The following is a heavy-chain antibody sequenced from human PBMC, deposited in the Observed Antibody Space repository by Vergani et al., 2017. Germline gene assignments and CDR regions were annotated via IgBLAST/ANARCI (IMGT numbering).Heavy chain of an antibody. J-gene: IGHJ4*02. CDR1: GDSISSGVYY. D-gene: IGHD3-22*01. CDR2: IYSTGST. CDR3: AIMGGYDEGNAFRIGYFDS. Sequence: QVQLQESGPGLVKPSQTLSLTCSVSGDSISSGVYYWTWIRQPPGKGLEWLGYIYSTGSTHHNPSLRRRINMSVDTSKNQFSLKLNSVTTADTAMYYCAIMGGYDEGNAFRIGYFDSWGPGILVTVSS. V-gene: IGHV4-31*03.